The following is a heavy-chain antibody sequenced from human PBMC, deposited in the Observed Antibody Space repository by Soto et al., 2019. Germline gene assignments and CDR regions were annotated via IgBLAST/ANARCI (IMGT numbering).Heavy chain of an antibody. CDR3: ARLVVAGSTYYFDS. J-gene: IGHJ4*02. CDR1: GFSLSSSGVG. Sequence: QITLKESGPTLVKPTQTLTLTCTFSGFSLSSSGVGVGWIRQPPGKALEWLTFIYWDDDKRYSPSLKSRLTITKDTSKNQVVLTLTTMDPVDTATFYCARLVVAGSTYYFDSWGQGTLLTVSS. D-gene: IGHD2-15*01. V-gene: IGHV2-5*02. CDR2: IYWDDDK.